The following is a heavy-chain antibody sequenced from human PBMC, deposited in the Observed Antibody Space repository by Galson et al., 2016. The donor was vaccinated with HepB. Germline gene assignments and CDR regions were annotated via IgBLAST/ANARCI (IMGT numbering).Heavy chain of an antibody. J-gene: IGHJ5*02. V-gene: IGHV6-1*01. CDR2: TYYRSKWYN. CDR3: ARAGAGNAAGLLDT. CDR1: GDSVSSVAAI. Sequence: CAISGDSVSSVAAIWNWMRQSPSGGLEWLGRTYYRSKWYNEGAPSVKGRITISPDTSKNQFSLQLSSVTPEDTAIYYCARAGAGNAAGLLDTWGQGTPVTVSS. D-gene: IGHD4/OR15-4a*01.